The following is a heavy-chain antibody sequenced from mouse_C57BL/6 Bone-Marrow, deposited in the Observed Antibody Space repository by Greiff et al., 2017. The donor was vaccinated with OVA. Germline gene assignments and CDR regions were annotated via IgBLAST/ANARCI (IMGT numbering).Heavy chain of an antibody. V-gene: IGHV14-4*01. CDR1: GFNIKDDY. CDR3: ATTPHPG. CDR2: IDPENGDT. Sequence: EVQLQESGAELVRPGASVKLSCTASGFNIKDDYMHWVKQRPEQGLEWIGWIDPENGDTEYAPKFQGKATITADTSSNTAYLQLSSLTSEDTAIYYCATTPHPGWGQGTLVTVSA. J-gene: IGHJ3*01.